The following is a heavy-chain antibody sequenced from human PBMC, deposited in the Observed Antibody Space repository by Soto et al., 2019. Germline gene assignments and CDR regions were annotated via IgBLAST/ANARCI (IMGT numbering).Heavy chain of an antibody. V-gene: IGHV1-46*03. J-gene: IGHJ3*02. CDR2: INPSGGGT. CDR3: ARDVVSTTGCAFDI. D-gene: IGHD2-15*01. Sequence: QVQLVQSGTEVTKPGASVKVSCKTSGYTFAIYYIHWVRQAPGQGLEWMGIINPSGGGTNYAQKFQVRVTMTRDTSTSTLYMELSSLRSEDTAVYYCARDVVSTTGCAFDIWGQGTVVTVSS. CDR1: GYTFAIYY.